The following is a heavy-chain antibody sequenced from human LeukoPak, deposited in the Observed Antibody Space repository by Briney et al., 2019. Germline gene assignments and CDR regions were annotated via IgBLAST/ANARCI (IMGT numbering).Heavy chain of an antibody. Sequence: PGGSLRLSCVASGFTLSRYWMHWVRHAPGKGLVWVSHINTDGSSTSYADSVKGRSTISRDNAKNTLYLQMNSLRAEDTAVYYCARFGWVPPTHFDYWGQGTLVTVSS. CDR1: GFTLSRYW. J-gene: IGHJ4*02. CDR2: INTDGSST. CDR3: ARFGWVPPTHFDY. D-gene: IGHD3-10*01. V-gene: IGHV3-74*01.